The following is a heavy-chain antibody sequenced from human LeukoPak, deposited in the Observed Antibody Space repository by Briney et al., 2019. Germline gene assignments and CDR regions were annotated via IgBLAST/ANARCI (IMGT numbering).Heavy chain of an antibody. CDR1: GYTFTGYY. CDR3: ARDRMFGTAMVPYYFDY. Sequence: GASVTVSCKASGYTFTGYYMHWVRQAPGQGLEWMGWINPNSGGTNYAQKFQGRVTMTRDTSISTAYMELSRLRSDDTAVYYCARDRMFGTAMVPYYFDYWGQGTLVTVSS. V-gene: IGHV1-2*02. CDR2: INPNSGGT. J-gene: IGHJ4*02. D-gene: IGHD5-18*01.